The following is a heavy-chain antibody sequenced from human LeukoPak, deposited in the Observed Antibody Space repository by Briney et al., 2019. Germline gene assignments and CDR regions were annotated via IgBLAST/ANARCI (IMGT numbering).Heavy chain of an antibody. J-gene: IGHJ4*02. CDR3: ARDRPYYDILTGYYNDY. D-gene: IGHD3-9*01. Sequence: QPGGSLRLSCAASGFTFSSYWMSWVRQAPGKGLEWVANIKQDGSEKYYVDSVKGRFTISRDNAKNSLYLQMNSLRAEDTAVYYCARDRPYYDILTGYYNDYWGQGTLVTVSS. V-gene: IGHV3-7*01. CDR2: IKQDGSEK. CDR1: GFTFSSYW.